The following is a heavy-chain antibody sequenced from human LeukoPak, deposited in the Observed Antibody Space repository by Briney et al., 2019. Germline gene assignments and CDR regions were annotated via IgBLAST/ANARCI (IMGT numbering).Heavy chain of an antibody. CDR2: IYYSGST. V-gene: IGHV4-39*01. D-gene: IGHD3-22*01. J-gene: IGHJ4*02. Sequence: SETLSLTCTVSGGSISSSSYYWGWIRQPPGKGLEWIGSIYYSGSTYYNPSLKSRVTISVDTSKNQFSLKLSSVTAADTAVYYCAGTYDSSGYPALDYWGQGTLVTVSS. CDR1: GGSISSSSYY. CDR3: AGTYDSSGYPALDY.